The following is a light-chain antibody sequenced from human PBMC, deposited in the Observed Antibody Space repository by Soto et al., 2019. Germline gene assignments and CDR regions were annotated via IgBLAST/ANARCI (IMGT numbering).Light chain of an antibody. V-gene: IGKV3-11*01. J-gene: IGKJ5*01. CDR1: QSVSSY. CDR2: DAS. Sequence: EIVLTQSPATLSLSPGERATLSCRASQSVSSYLAWYQQKPGQAPRLLICDASSRATGIPARFSGSGSGTDFTLTINSLEPEDSAVYYCQQRSNWPSITFGQGTRLEIK. CDR3: QQRSNWPSIT.